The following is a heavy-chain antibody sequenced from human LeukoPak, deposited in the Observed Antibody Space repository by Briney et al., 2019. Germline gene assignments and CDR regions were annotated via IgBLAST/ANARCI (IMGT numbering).Heavy chain of an antibody. J-gene: IGHJ4*02. Sequence: APVKVSCKASGYTFTSYYMHWVRQAPGQGLEWMGIINPSGGSTSYAQKFQGRVTMTRDTSTSTVYMELSSLRSEDTAVYYCAYCSSTSCPYYWGQGTLVTVSS. CDR2: INPSGGST. D-gene: IGHD2-2*01. CDR3: AYCSSTSCPYY. CDR1: GYTFTSYY. V-gene: IGHV1-46*03.